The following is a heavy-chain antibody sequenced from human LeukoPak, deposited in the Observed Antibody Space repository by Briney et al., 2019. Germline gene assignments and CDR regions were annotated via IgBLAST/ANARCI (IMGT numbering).Heavy chain of an antibody. V-gene: IGHV4-38-2*02. CDR1: GYSISSGYY. D-gene: IGHD6-13*01. J-gene: IGHJ5*02. CDR3: ARGPPLYSRRNWFDP. CDR2: IYHSGST. Sequence: PSETLSLTCTVSGYSISSGYYWGWIRQPPGKGLEWIGSIYHSGSTYYNPSLKSRVTISVDTSKNQFSLKLSSVTAADTAVYYCARGPPLYSRRNWFDPWGQGTLVTVSS.